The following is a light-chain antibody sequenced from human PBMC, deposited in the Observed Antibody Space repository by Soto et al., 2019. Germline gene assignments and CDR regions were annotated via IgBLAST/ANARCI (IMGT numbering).Light chain of an antibody. CDR2: KAS. CDR1: QSISNS. CDR3: RQYISYPVT. V-gene: IGKV1-5*03. J-gene: IGKJ4*01. Sequence: DIQMTQSPSTLSASVGDRVTITCRASQSISNSLAWYQQKPGKAPNLLIYKASTLESGVPSRFSGSGSGTDSTLTISSLQPDDFATYYCRQYISYPVTFGGGTKVE.